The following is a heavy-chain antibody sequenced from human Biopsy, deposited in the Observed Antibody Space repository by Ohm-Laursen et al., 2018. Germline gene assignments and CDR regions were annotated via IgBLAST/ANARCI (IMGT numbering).Heavy chain of an antibody. CDR1: GDSINSSY. CDR2: ISNSGNT. D-gene: IGHD2-15*01. J-gene: IGHJ4*02. Sequence: GTLSLTCTVSGDSINSSYWSWIRHAPGQGLERIGIISNSGNTNSNPSLKSRVTISAATSKNQFSLKLGSVSVADTAVFYCARRGSGGRSFDYWGQGSLVTVSS. CDR3: ARRGSGGRSFDY. V-gene: IGHV4-59*08.